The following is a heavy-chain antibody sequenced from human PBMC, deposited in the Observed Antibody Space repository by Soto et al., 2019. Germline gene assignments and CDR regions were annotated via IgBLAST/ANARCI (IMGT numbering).Heavy chain of an antibody. CDR3: ARPQTYYYDSSGYSHFDY. CDR2: ISYDGSNK. Sequence: GGSLRLSCAASGFTFSSYGMHWVRQAPGKGLEWVAVISYDGSNKYYADSVKGRFTISRDNSKNTLYLQMNSLRAEDTAVYYCARPQTYYYDSSGYSHFDYWGQGTLVTVSS. CDR1: GFTFSSYG. D-gene: IGHD3-22*01. J-gene: IGHJ4*02. V-gene: IGHV3-30*03.